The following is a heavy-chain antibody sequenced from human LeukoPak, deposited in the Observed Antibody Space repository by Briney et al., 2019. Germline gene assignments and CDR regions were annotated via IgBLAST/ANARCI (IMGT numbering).Heavy chain of an antibody. CDR2: IYYSGST. V-gene: IGHV4-59*01. CDR1: GGSISSYY. J-gene: IGHJ6*03. D-gene: IGHD3-22*01. Sequence: KPSETLSLTCTVSGGSISSYYWSWIRQPPGKGLEWIGYIYYSGSTNYNPSLKSRVTISVDTSKNQFSLKLSSVTAADTAVYYCAGDAVVTDYYYYYYMDVWGKGTTVTVSS. CDR3: AGDAVVTDYYYYYYMDV.